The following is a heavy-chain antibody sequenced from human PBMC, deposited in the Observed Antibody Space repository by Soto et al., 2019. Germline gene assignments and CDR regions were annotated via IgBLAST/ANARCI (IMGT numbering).Heavy chain of an antibody. Sequence: GGSLRLSCAASGFSFSIYVMSWVRQAPGKGLEWVATVNKNGGSTYYADSVKGRFTISRDNSKNTLYLQMNSLRAEDTAVYYCAREPPERLGFLDYSGQGSLVTVSS. V-gene: IGHV3-23*01. J-gene: IGHJ4*02. D-gene: IGHD3-16*01. CDR2: VNKNGGST. CDR1: GFSFSIYV. CDR3: AREPPERLGFLDY.